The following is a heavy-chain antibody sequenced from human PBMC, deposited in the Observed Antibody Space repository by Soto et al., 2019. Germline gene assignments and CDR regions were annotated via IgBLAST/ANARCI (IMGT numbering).Heavy chain of an antibody. V-gene: IGHV1-69*08. CDR3: TTDPVTMIVVVPSSG. Sequence: SVKVSCKASGGTFSRYTICWMRQAPGQGLEWMGRIIPILGSANYAQNFQGRVTITADKSTSTAYMELNSLKTEDTAVYYCTTDPVTMIVVVPSSGWGQGTLVTVPS. J-gene: IGHJ4*02. D-gene: IGHD3-22*01. CDR1: GGTFSRYT. CDR2: IIPILGSA.